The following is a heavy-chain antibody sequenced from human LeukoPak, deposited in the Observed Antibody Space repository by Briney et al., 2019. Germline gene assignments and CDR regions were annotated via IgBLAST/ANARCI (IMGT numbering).Heavy chain of an antibody. CDR1: GGSFSGYY. CDR2: INHSGST. Sequence: SETLSLTCAVYGGSFSGYYWSWIRQPPGKGLEWIGEINHSGSTNYNPSPKSRVPISVDTSKNQFSLTLSSVTAADTAVYYWLKGPGASRTGDFDYWGQGTLVTVSS. CDR3: LKGPGASRTGDFDY. V-gene: IGHV4-34*01. J-gene: IGHJ4*02. D-gene: IGHD1-26*01.